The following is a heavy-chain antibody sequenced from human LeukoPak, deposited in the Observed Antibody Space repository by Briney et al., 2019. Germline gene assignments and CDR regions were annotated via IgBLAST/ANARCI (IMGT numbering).Heavy chain of an antibody. J-gene: IGHJ2*01. CDR1: GTSISIGAYS. CDR3: ARRDYGNWYFDL. CDR2: IYYSGNT. V-gene: IGHV4-30-4*08. D-gene: IGHD4-17*01. Sequence: PSQTLSLTCTVSGTSISIGAYSWSWVRQHPGKGLEWIAYIYYSGNTYYNPSLKSRVTISVDTSKSQFSLKLSSVTAADTAVYYCARRDYGNWYFDLWGRGTLVTVSS.